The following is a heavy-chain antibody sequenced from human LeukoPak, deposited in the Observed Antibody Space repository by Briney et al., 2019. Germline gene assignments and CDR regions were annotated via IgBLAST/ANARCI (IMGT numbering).Heavy chain of an antibody. CDR2: ISYDGRNK. V-gene: IGHV3-30*18. CDR1: GFSFSDYG. D-gene: IGHD3-3*01. CDR3: AKAREFWSGLDS. J-gene: IGHJ4*02. Sequence: GGSLRLSCAASGFSFSDYGMHWVRQAPGKRLEWVAAISYDGRNKYYADSVKGRFTISRDNSKSTLYLEMNSLRPEDTAVYHCAKAREFWSGLDSWGLGTLVTVSS.